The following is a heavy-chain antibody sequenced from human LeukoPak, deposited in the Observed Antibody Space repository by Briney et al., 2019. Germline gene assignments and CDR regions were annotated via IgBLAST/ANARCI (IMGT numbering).Heavy chain of an antibody. V-gene: IGHV4-30-2*01. CDR3: ARGHYSKKAFDI. CDR2: IYHSGST. CDR1: GGSISSGGYY. D-gene: IGHD4-11*01. J-gene: IGHJ3*02. Sequence: PSETLSLTCTVSGGSISSGGYYWSWIRQPPGTGLEWIGYIYHSGSTYYNPSLKSRVTISVDRSKNQFSLKLSSVTAADTAVYYCARGHYSKKAFDIWGQGTMVTVSS.